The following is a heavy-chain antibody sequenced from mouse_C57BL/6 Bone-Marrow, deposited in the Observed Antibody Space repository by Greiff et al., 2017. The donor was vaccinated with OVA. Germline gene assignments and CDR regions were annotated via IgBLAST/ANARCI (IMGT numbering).Heavy chain of an antibody. CDR3: ALTGSRDYAIDY. CDR1: GYAFTNYL. J-gene: IGHJ4*01. V-gene: IGHV1-54*01. D-gene: IGHD4-1*01. Sequence: VQLQQSGAELVRPGTSVKVSCKASGYAFTNYLIEWVKQRPGQGLEWIGVINPGSGGTNYNEKFKGKATLTADKSSSTAYMQLSSLTSEDSAVYFCALTGSRDYAIDYWGQGTSVTVSS. CDR2: INPGSGGT.